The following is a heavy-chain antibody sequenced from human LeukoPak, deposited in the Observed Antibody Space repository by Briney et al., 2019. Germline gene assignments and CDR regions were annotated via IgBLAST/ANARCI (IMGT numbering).Heavy chain of an antibody. CDR2: IYYSGST. J-gene: IGHJ5*02. D-gene: IGHD2-15*01. CDR1: GGSISSYY. CDR3: AVVPISRSWFDP. Sequence: SETLSLTCSVSGGSISSYYWSWIRQPPGKGLEWIGYIYYSGSTNYNPSLKSRVTISVDTSKNQFSLKLSSVTAADTAVYYCAVVPISRSWFDPWGQGTPVTVSS. V-gene: IGHV4-59*08.